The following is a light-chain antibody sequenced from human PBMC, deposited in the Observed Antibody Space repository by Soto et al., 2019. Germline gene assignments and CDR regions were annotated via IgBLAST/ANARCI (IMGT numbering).Light chain of an antibody. Sequence: DIQMTQSPSTLSASVGDRVTITCRASQSISSWLAWYQQKPGKAPKLLIYDASSFESGVPSRFSGSGSGTEFTLTISSLQPDDFATYYCQEYNSYPPWTFGQGTKVEIK. CDR3: QEYNSYPPWT. V-gene: IGKV1-5*01. CDR2: DAS. J-gene: IGKJ1*01. CDR1: QSISSW.